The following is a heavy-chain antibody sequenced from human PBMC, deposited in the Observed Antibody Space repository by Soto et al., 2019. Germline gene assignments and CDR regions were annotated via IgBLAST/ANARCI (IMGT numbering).Heavy chain of an antibody. V-gene: IGHV1-2*04. J-gene: IGHJ4*02. CDR1: GYTFTAYY. D-gene: IGHD4-17*01. Sequence: GASVKGSCKASGYTFTAYYMHWVRQAPGQGLEWMGWINPNSGGTNYAQKFQGWVTMTRDTSISTAYMELSRLRSDDTAVYYCARSDDYGDLVDYWGQGTLVTVSS. CDR3: ARSDDYGDLVDY. CDR2: INPNSGGT.